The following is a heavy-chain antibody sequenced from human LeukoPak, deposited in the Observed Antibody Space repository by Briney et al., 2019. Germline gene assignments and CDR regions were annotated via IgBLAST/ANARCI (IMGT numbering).Heavy chain of an antibody. V-gene: IGHV3-23*01. CDR2: INDNGDGT. CDR3: AEDQKLQPFHY. Sequence: GGSLRLSCAASGFTFSSYAMSWVRQAPGKGLKWVSTINDNGDGTYYADSVKGRFTISRDNSKNTLYLQMNSLRPEDTSVYYCAEDQKLQPFHYWGQGTLVTVSS. D-gene: IGHD1-1*01. CDR1: GFTFSSYA. J-gene: IGHJ4*02.